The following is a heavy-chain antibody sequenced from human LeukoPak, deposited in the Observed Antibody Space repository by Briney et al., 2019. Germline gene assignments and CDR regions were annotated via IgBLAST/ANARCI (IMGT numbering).Heavy chain of an antibody. CDR3: ARGAFDY. Sequence: ASLKVACEASGYTFTGYYLHWVRQAPRQGLEWMGWTSPKSGETNYAQKLRDRVNMTRDTSISTVYMELSSLRSDDTAIYSCARGAFDYWGQGTPVTVSS. CDR1: GYTFTGYY. CDR2: TSPKSGET. V-gene: IGHV1-2*02. J-gene: IGHJ4*02.